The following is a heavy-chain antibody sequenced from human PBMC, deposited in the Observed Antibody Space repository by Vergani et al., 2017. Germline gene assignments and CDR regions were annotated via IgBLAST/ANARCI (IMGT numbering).Heavy chain of an antibody. V-gene: IGHV4-59*11. CDR3: ARRSSVARPFDY. J-gene: IGHJ4*02. Sequence: QVQLQESGPGLVKPSETLSLTCTVSGGSISSHYWSWIRQPPGKGLEWIGEINHSGSTNYNPSLKSRVTISVDTSKNQFSLKLSSVTAADTAVYYCARRSSVARPFDYWGQGTLVTVSS. D-gene: IGHD6-6*01. CDR1: GGSISSHY. CDR2: INHSGST.